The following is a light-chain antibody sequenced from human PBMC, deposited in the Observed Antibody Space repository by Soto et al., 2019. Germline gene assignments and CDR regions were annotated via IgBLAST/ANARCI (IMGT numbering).Light chain of an antibody. J-gene: IGLJ2*01. V-gene: IGLV2-8*01. Sequence: QSALTQPPSASGSLGQSVTISCSGASSDIGGYNYVAWYQQHPGKAPKLIIYEVNKRPSGVPDRFSGSKSGNTASLTVSGLQAEDEADYSCSSYAGGNNLLFGGGTKLHVL. CDR3: SSYAGGNNLL. CDR2: EVN. CDR1: SSDIGGYNY.